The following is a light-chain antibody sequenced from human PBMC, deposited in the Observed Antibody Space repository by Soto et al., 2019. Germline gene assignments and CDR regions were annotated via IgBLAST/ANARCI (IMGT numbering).Light chain of an antibody. CDR3: SSYTTSGSLV. CDR1: SSDVGGYNY. V-gene: IGLV2-14*01. J-gene: IGLJ2*01. CDR2: DVS. Sequence: HSVLTQPASVSGSPGQSITISCTGTSSDVGGYNYVSWYQQHPGKAPKLMIYDVSNRPSGVSNRFSGSKSGNTASLTISGLQAEDEADYYCSSYTTSGSLVFGGGTKVTVL.